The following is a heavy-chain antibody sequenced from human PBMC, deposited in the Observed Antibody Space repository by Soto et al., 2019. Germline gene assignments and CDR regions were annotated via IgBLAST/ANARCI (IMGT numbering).Heavy chain of an antibody. Sequence: GGSLRLSCAASGFTFSSYSMNWVRQAPGKGLEWVSSISSSSSYIYYADSVKGRFTISRDNAKNSLYLQMNSLRAEDTAVYYYARDLLGYGDYPRFDYYYGMDVWGQGTTVTVSS. CDR2: ISSSSSYI. D-gene: IGHD4-17*01. CDR3: ARDLLGYGDYPRFDYYYGMDV. J-gene: IGHJ6*02. CDR1: GFTFSSYS. V-gene: IGHV3-21*01.